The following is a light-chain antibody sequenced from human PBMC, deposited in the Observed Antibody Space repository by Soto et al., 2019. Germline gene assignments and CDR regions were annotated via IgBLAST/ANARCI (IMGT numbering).Light chain of an antibody. J-gene: IGKJ4*01. CDR3: QQYYGIPVT. Sequence: DIVMTQSPDSLAVSLGERATINCKSSQSILYSSNSKNYLAWYQQKPGQPPKLLIYWASTRESGVPDRFSGSGSGTDFTLTISSLQAEDVAVYYCQQYYGIPVTFGGGTKVEIK. CDR2: WAS. V-gene: IGKV4-1*01. CDR1: QSILYSSNSKNY.